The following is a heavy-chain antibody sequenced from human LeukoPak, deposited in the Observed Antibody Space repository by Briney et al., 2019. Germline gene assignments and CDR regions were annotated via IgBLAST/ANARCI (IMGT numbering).Heavy chain of an antibody. CDR3: ARASVTYYYYYCMDV. Sequence: SGTLSLTCTLSRGSIMTTHWWSWVRQPPGKGLEWIGEIYHTGTTNYNPSLKSRVTISVDTSKNQFSLKLSSVTAADTAVYYCARASVTYYYYYCMDVWGKGTTVTVSS. V-gene: IGHV4-4*02. D-gene: IGHD4-11*01. CDR1: RGSIMTTHW. CDR2: IYHTGTT. J-gene: IGHJ6*03.